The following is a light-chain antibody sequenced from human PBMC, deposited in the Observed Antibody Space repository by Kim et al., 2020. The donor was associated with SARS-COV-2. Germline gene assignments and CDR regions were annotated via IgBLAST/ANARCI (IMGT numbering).Light chain of an antibody. CDR2: GAS. J-gene: IGKJ2*01. CDR1: QCVSSSF. V-gene: IGKV3-20*01. Sequence: LTPGESAPLPCRASQCVSSSFVAWYQQKPGQAPRLLIYGASSRATGIPDRFSGSGSGIDFTLTISRLEPEDFAVYYCQQYGSSPYTFGQGTKLEIK. CDR3: QQYGSSPYT.